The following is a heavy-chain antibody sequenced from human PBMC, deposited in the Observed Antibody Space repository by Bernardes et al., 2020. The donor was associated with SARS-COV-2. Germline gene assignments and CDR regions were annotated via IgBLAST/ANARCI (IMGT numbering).Heavy chain of an antibody. CDR3: ASARVAALGWFDP. J-gene: IGHJ5*02. V-gene: IGHV4-61*02. Sequence: SEPLSLTCTVSGGSISSVSYYWSWLLQPAGKGLEWIGRIYTSGSTNYNPSLKSRVTISVDTSKNQFSLKLSSVTAADTAVYYCASARVAALGWFDPWGQGTLVTVSS. D-gene: IGHD2-15*01. CDR2: IYTSGST. CDR1: GGSISSVSYY.